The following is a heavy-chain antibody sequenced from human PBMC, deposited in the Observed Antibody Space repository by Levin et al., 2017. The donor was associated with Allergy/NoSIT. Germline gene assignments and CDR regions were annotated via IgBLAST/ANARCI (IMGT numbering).Heavy chain of an antibody. D-gene: IGHD5-12*01. CDR3: ARGDVVALYFDY. CDR2: IKQDGSEK. V-gene: IGHV3-7*01. J-gene: IGHJ4*02. Sequence: GESLKISCAASGFTFSSYWMSWVRQAPGKGLEWVANIKQDGSEKYYVDSVKGRFTISRDNAKNSLYLQMNSLRAEDTAVYYCARGDVVALYFDYWGQGTLVTVSS. CDR1: GFTFSSYW.